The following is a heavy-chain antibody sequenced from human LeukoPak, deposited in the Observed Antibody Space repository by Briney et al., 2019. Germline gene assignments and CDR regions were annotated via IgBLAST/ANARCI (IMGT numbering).Heavy chain of an antibody. CDR2: IYTSGST. CDR3: ARGDDFWSGYYAFDI. CDR1: GGSISSYY. V-gene: IGHV4-4*07. J-gene: IGHJ3*02. D-gene: IGHD3-3*01. Sequence: PSETLSLTCTVSGGSISSYYWSWIRQPAGKGLEWIGRIYTSGSTNYNPSLKRRVTMSVDTSKNQFSLKLSSVTAADTAVYYCARGDDFWSGYYAFDIWGQGTMVTVSS.